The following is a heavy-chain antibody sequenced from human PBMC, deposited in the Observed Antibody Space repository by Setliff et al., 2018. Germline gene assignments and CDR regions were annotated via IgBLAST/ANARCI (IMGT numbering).Heavy chain of an antibody. D-gene: IGHD2-21*02. Sequence: ASVKVSCKASGYTFTSYGISWVRQAPGQGLEWMGWISAYNGNANYAQKLQGRLTMTTDTSTSTAYMELRSLRSDDTAVYYCARSPPTVVVTAIQAIFDYWGQGTLVT. J-gene: IGHJ4*02. CDR1: GYTFTSYG. V-gene: IGHV1-18*01. CDR2: ISAYNGNA. CDR3: ARSPPTVVVTAIQAIFDY.